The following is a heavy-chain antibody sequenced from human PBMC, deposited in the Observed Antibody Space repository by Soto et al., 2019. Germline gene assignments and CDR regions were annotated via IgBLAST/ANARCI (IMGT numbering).Heavy chain of an antibody. CDR1: GYSFTSYW. V-gene: IGHV5-10-1*01. J-gene: IGHJ6*02. D-gene: IGHD6-6*01. Sequence: PGESLKISCKGSGYSFTSYWISWVRQMPGKGLEWMGRIDPSDSYTNYSPSFQGHVTISADKSISTAYLQWSSLKASDTAMYYCARHREAARAYYYYGMDVWGQGTTVTVSS. CDR2: IDPSDSYT. CDR3: ARHREAARAYYYYGMDV.